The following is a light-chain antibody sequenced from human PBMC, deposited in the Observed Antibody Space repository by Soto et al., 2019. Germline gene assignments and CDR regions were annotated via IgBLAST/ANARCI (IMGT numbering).Light chain of an antibody. J-gene: IGKJ5*01. Sequence: LRKSPSTRSLSQGEKATLSCRASQSVSSISLAWYVQKPGQTPRLLIYGASTRATGIPDRFSGSGSGTDFTLTISRLEPEDFAVYYCQQYDSSSATFGRRTRLAI. CDR2: GAS. V-gene: IGKV3-20*01. CDR1: QSVSSIS. CDR3: QQYDSSSAT.